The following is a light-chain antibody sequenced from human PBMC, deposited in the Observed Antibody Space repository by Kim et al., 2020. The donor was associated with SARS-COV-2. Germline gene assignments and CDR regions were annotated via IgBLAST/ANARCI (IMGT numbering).Light chain of an antibody. V-gene: IGKV3-20*01. Sequence: PGERATLSCRASQSVSSSYLAWYQQKPGQAPRLLIDGASSRATGIPDRFSGSGSGTDFTLTISRLEPEDFAVYYCQQYGSSPMYTFGQGTKLEI. CDR1: QSVSSSY. CDR3: QQYGSSPMYT. CDR2: GAS. J-gene: IGKJ2*01.